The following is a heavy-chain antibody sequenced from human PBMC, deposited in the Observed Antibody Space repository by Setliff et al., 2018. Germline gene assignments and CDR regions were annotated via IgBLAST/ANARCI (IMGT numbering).Heavy chain of an antibody. CDR2: IYYSGST. CDR3: ARDLGHGGDSDY. J-gene: IGHJ4*02. D-gene: IGHD2-21*01. Sequence: SETLSLTCTVSGGSISSSSYYWGWIRQPPGKGLEWIGSIYYSGSTYYNPSLKSRVTISVDASKNQFSLKLNSVTAADMAVYYCARDLGHGGDSDYWGQGILVTVSS. V-gene: IGHV4-39*07. CDR1: GGSISSSSYY.